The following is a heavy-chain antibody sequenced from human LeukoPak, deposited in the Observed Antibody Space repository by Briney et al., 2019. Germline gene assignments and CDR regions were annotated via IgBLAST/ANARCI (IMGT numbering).Heavy chain of an antibody. Sequence: SETLSLTCNVSGGSISSGRYYWSWIRLPAGKGLEWIGRIFTSGSTNYNPSLKSRVTISLDTPKNQFSLKLSSVTAADTAVYYCATIAVAGHFDYWGQGTLVTVSS. J-gene: IGHJ4*02. D-gene: IGHD6-19*01. CDR1: GGSISSGRYY. CDR2: IFTSGST. V-gene: IGHV4-61*02. CDR3: ATIAVAGHFDY.